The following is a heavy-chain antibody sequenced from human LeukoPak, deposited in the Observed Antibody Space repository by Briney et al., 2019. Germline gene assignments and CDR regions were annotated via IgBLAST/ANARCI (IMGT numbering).Heavy chain of an antibody. CDR1: GFTFSSYS. CDR3: ARSYTAMVMVDY. J-gene: IGHJ4*02. V-gene: IGHV3-21*01. CDR2: ISSSSSYI. Sequence: PGGSLRLSCAASGFTFSSYSMNWVRQAPGKGLEWVSSISSSSSYISYADSVKGRFTISRDNAKNSLYLQMNSLRAEDTAVYYCARSYTAMVMVDYWGQGTLVTVSS. D-gene: IGHD5-18*01.